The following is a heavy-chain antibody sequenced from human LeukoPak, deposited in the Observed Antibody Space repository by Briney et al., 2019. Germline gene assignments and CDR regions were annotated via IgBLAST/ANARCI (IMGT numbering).Heavy chain of an antibody. J-gene: IGHJ4*02. Sequence: GGSLRLSCAASGFTVSSNYMNWVRQAPGKGLEWVSVIHSGGNTYYADSVKARFTISRDNSKNTLYLQMNSLRAEDTALYYCARDWDLDYWGQGTLVTVSS. CDR3: ARDWDLDY. CDR1: GFTVSSNY. D-gene: IGHD3-16*01. CDR2: IHSGGNT. V-gene: IGHV3-53*01.